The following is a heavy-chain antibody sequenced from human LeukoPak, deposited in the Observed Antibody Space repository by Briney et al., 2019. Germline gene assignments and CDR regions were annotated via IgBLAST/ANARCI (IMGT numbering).Heavy chain of an antibody. D-gene: IGHD1-1*01. Sequence: ASVKVSCKASGGTFSSYAISWVRQAPGQGLEWMGGIIPIFGTANYAQKFQGRVTITADESTSTAYMELSSLRSEDTAVYYCARAQTGTRARGPFDYWGQRTLVTVSS. CDR3: ARAQTGTRARGPFDY. CDR2: IIPIFGTA. J-gene: IGHJ4*02. V-gene: IGHV1-69*01. CDR1: GGTFSSYA.